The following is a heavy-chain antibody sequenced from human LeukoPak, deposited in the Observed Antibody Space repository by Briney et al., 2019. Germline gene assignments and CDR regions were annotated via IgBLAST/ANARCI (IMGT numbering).Heavy chain of an antibody. V-gene: IGHV3-21*01. D-gene: IGHD2-2*01. CDR2: ISSSSSYI. J-gene: IGHJ4*02. Sequence: GGSLRLSCAASGFTFSSYSMNWVRQAPGKGLEWVSSISSSSSYIYYADSAKGRFTISRDNAKNSLYLQMNSLRAEDTAVYYCARAPPRVIVVVPAATDYWGQGTLVTVSS. CDR1: GFTFSSYS. CDR3: ARAPPRVIVVVPAATDY.